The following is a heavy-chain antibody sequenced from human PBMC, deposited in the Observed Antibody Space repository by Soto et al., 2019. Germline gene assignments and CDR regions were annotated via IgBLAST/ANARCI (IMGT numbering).Heavy chain of an antibody. J-gene: IGHJ3*02. D-gene: IGHD4-17*01. CDR2: IKSKTDGGTT. V-gene: IGHV3-15*01. Sequence: EVQLVESGGGLVKPGGSLRLSCAASGFTFSNAWMSWVRQAPGKGLEWVGRIKSKTDGGTTDYAAPVKGRFTISRDDSKNSLYLQMISVRTEDAAVYYCTTSWRYGDYAFDNWGQGTMVTVSS. CDR3: TTSWRYGDYAFDN. CDR1: GFTFSNAW.